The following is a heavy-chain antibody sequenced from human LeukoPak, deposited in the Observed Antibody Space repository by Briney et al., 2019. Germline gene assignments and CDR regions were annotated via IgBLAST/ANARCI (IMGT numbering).Heavy chain of an antibody. Sequence: SETLSLTCTVSGGSISSYYWSWIRQPPGKGLEWIGYIYYSGSTNYNPSLKSRVTISVDTSKNQFPLKLSSVTAADTAVYYCARDHGDYERWFDPWGQGTLVTVSS. D-gene: IGHD4-17*01. J-gene: IGHJ5*02. CDR1: GGSISSYY. CDR2: IYYSGST. CDR3: ARDHGDYERWFDP. V-gene: IGHV4-59*01.